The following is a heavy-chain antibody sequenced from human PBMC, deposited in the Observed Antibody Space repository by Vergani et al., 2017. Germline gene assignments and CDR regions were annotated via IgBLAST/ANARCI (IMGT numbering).Heavy chain of an antibody. D-gene: IGHD2-2*01. Sequence: QVQLVQSGAEVKKPGSSVKVSCKASGGTFSSYAISWVRQAPGQGLEWMGGIIPIFGTANYAQKFQGRVPITADESTSTAYMELSILRSEDTAVYYCARVGASRESHRVAVPAAFLGYFDLWGRGTLVTVSS. CDR3: ARVGASRESHRVAVPAAFLGYFDL. CDR2: IIPIFGTA. V-gene: IGHV1-69*01. CDR1: GGTFSSYA. J-gene: IGHJ2*01.